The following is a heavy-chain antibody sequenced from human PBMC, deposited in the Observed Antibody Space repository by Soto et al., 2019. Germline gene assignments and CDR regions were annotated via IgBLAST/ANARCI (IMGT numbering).Heavy chain of an antibody. D-gene: IGHD6-19*01. CDR1: GGSISSYY. CDR3: ARDRGSSGWYRGYDAFDI. Sequence: SETLSLTCTVSGGSISSYYWSWIRQPPGKGLEWIGYIYYSGSTNYNPSLKSRVTISVDTSKNQFSLKLSSVTAADTAVYYCARDRGSSGWYRGYDAFDIWGQGTMVTVSS. J-gene: IGHJ3*02. V-gene: IGHV4-59*01. CDR2: IYYSGST.